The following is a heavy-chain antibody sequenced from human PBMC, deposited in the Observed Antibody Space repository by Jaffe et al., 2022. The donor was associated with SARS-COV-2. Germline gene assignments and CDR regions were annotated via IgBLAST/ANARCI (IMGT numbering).Heavy chain of an antibody. CDR2: IYYSGST. CDR3: ASAYCGGDCSYGPLGYYGMDV. D-gene: IGHD2-21*02. Sequence: QLQLQESGPGLVKPSETLSLTCTVSGGSISSSSYYWGWIRQPPGKGLEWIGSIYYSGSTYYNPSLKSRVTISVDTSKNQFSLKLSSVTAADTAVYYCASAYCGGDCSYGPLGYYGMDVWGQGTTVTVSS. V-gene: IGHV4-39*01. J-gene: IGHJ6*02. CDR1: GGSISSSSYY.